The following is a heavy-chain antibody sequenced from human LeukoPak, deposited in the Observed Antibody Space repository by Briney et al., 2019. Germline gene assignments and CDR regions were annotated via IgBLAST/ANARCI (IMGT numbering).Heavy chain of an antibody. Sequence: QSGGSLRLSCAASGSTVTINFLSWVRQPPGKGLEWVSDIYSGGSTYYADSVKGRFTISRDNSKNTLYLQMNSLRAEDTAVYYCTRGGGGSFPHYWGQGTLVTVSS. CDR3: TRGGGGSFPHY. V-gene: IGHV3-53*01. J-gene: IGHJ4*02. CDR1: GSTVTINF. CDR2: IYSGGST. D-gene: IGHD2-21*01.